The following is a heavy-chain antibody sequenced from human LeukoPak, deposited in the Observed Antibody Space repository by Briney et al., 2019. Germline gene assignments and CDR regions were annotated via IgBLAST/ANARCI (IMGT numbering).Heavy chain of an antibody. J-gene: IGHJ3*02. CDR2: IYASDSDT. CDR1: GYRLSNYW. D-gene: IGHD3-22*01. Sequence: GESLKISCKASGYRLSNYWIGWVRQVSGKGLEWIGTIYASDSDTRYSPSFQGQVPISADKSINTAYLQWSSLKASDTAMYYCARKRSSGYYDSSGYAIDAFDMWGQGTMVTVSS. CDR3: ARKRSSGYYDSSGYAIDAFDM. V-gene: IGHV5-51*01.